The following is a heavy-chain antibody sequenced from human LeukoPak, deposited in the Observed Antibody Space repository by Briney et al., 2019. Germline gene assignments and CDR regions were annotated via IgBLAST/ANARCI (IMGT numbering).Heavy chain of an antibody. CDR3: ARDNPVAPGKFDP. CDR1: GGSISSSSYY. Sequence: SETLSLTCTVSGGSISSSSYYWGWIRQPPGKGLEWIGSIYYSGSTYYNPSLKSRVTISVDTSKNQFSLKLSSVTAADTAVYYCARDNPVAPGKFDPWGQGTLVTVSS. J-gene: IGHJ5*02. CDR2: IYYSGST. V-gene: IGHV4-39*07. D-gene: IGHD2-15*01.